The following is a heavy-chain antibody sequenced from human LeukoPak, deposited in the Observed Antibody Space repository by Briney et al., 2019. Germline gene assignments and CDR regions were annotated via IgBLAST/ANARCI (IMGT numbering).Heavy chain of an antibody. CDR1: GFAFSSYE. CDR3: AKTSGRAVRSVLLPDAIGH. D-gene: IGHD2-2*01. J-gene: IGHJ4*02. CDR2: ISSSGSTI. Sequence: PGGSLRLSCAASGFAFSSYEMNWVRQAPGKGLEWVSYISSSGSTIYYADSVKGRFTISRDNAKNSLYLQLNSLTTEDTAIYYCAKTSGRAVRSVLLPDAIGHWGQRTLVAVSS. V-gene: IGHV3-48*03.